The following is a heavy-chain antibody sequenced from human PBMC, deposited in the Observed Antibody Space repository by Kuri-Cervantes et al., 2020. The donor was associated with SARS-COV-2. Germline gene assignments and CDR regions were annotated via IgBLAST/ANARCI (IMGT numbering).Heavy chain of an antibody. CDR1: GFTFSSYW. D-gene: IGHD3-3*01. CDR2: INSDGSST. Sequence: GESLKISCAASGFTFSSYWMHWVRQAPGKGLVWVSRINSDGSSTSYADSVKGRFTISRDSAKNTLYLQMNSLRAEDTAVYYCARASLDLTIFGVAYDAFDIWGQGTMVTVSS. J-gene: IGHJ3*02. V-gene: IGHV3-74*01. CDR3: ARASLDLTIFGVAYDAFDI.